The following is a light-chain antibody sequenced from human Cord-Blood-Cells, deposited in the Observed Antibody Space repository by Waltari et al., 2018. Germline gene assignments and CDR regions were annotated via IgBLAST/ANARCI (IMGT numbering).Light chain of an antibody. Sequence: DIQMTQSPSSLSASVGDRVTITCRASQIISSYLNWYQQKPGKAPKLLIYAASSLQSGVPSRFSGSGSGTDFTLTISSLQPEDFATYAGQQGYSTPDTVGQGTKLEIK. J-gene: IGKJ2*01. V-gene: IGKV1-39*01. CDR3: QQGYSTPDT. CDR1: QIISSY. CDR2: AAS.